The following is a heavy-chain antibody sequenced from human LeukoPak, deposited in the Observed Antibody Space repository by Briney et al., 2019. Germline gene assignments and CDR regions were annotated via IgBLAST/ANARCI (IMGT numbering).Heavy chain of an antibody. Sequence: SETLSLTCTVSGGSISSSSYYWGWIRQPPGKGLEWIGSIYYSGSTYYNPSLKSRVTISVDTSKNQFSLKLSSVTAADTVVYYCARDRRDGYNRSGDYWGQGTLVTVSS. CDR1: GGSISSSSYY. V-gene: IGHV4-39*07. CDR3: ARDRRDGYNRSGDY. J-gene: IGHJ4*02. CDR2: IYYSGST. D-gene: IGHD5-24*01.